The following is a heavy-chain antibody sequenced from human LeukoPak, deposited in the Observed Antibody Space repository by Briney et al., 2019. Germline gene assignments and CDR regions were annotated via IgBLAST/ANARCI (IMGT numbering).Heavy chain of an antibody. Sequence: PGGSLRLSCAASGFTFSDYYISWIRQAPGKGLESVSYISSSGSTIYYADSVKGRFTISRDNAKNSLYLQMNSLRAEDTAVYYCARDRTLYGSGSYYYYYYGMDVWGQGTTVTVSS. CDR1: GFTFSDYY. D-gene: IGHD3-10*01. CDR2: ISSSGSTI. J-gene: IGHJ6*02. CDR3: ARDRTLYGSGSYYYYYYGMDV. V-gene: IGHV3-11*01.